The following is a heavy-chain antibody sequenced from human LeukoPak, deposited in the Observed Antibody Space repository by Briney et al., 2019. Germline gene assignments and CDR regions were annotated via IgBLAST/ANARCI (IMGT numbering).Heavy chain of an antibody. J-gene: IGHJ3*02. CDR2: IYYSGST. V-gene: IGHV4-39*07. Sequence: PSETLSLTCTVSGGSISSSSYYWGWIRQPPGKGLEWIGSIYYSGSTNYNPSLKSRVTISVDTSKNQFSLKLSSVTAADTAVYYCARGRRWWELLPSDAFDIWGQGTMVTVSS. CDR1: GGSISSSSYY. CDR3: ARGRRWWELLPSDAFDI. D-gene: IGHD1-26*01.